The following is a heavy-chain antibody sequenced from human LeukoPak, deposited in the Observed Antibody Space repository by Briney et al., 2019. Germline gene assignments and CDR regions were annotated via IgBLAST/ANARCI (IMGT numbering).Heavy chain of an antibody. CDR2: ISGSGGST. CDR1: GFTFSSYA. J-gene: IGHJ4*02. CDR3: AKTLKRPGIAVAGPPFDY. V-gene: IGHV3-23*01. Sequence: PGGSLRLSCAASGFTFSSYAMSWVRQAPGKGLEWVSAISGSGGSTYYADSVKGRFTISRDNSKNTLYLQMNSLRAEDTAVYYCAKTLKRPGIAVAGPPFDYWGQGTLVTVSS. D-gene: IGHD6-19*01.